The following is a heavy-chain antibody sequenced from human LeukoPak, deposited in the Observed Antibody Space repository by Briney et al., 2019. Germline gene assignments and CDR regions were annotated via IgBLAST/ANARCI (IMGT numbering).Heavy chain of an antibody. J-gene: IGHJ6*04. CDR3: ARCGTMIEMDV. V-gene: IGHV1-2*02. CDR1: GYTFSGYY. D-gene: IGHD3-22*01. CDR2: INPNSGGT. Sequence: GASVKVSCKASGYTFSGYYIHWVRQAPGQGLEWMGWINPNSGGTKYAQKFQGRVTMTRDTSISTAYMELSSLRSEDTAVYYCARCGTMIEMDVWGKGTTVTVSS.